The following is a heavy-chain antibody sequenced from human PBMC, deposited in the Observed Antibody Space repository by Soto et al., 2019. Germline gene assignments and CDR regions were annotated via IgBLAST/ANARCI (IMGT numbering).Heavy chain of an antibody. V-gene: IGHV3-9*01. J-gene: IGHJ4*02. CDR2: ISWNSGSI. CDR1: GFTFNEYA. CDR3: AKDGTATYGLFDY. Sequence: GGSLRLSCAASGFTFNEYAMHWVRQVPGKGLEWVSSISWNSGSIGYADSVKGRFTISRDNAKNSLYLQMNSLRAEDTALYYCAKDGTATYGLFDYWGQGTLVTVSS. D-gene: IGHD1-1*01.